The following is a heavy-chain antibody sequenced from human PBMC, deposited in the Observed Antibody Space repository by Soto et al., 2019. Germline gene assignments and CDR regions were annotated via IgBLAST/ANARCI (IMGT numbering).Heavy chain of an antibody. CDR1: GFTFSNYA. V-gene: IGHV3-23*01. J-gene: IGHJ4*02. CDR3: AKVCVETGTNSGGPWSLPY. CDR2: ISGSGGTT. Sequence: EVQLLESGGGLVQPGRSLRLSCAASGFTFSNYAMSWVRQAPGQGLDWVSAISGSGGTTYYADSVKGRFTISRDNSKNTLSLQMNSLRAEDAAVDDCAKVCVETGTNSGGPWSLPYWGQGTLVTVSS. D-gene: IGHD6-25*01.